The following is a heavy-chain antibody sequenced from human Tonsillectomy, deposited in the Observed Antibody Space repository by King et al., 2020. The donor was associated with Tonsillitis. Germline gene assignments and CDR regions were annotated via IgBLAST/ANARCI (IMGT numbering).Heavy chain of an antibody. D-gene: IGHD3-22*01. Sequence: QLQESGPGLVKPSETLSLTCGVSGYSIRSGYYWGWIRQPPGKGLEWIGSMYHSGSTYYNPSLKSRVTISVDTSKNQFSLKLSSVTAADTAVNYCARESPGYYDSSGYYTPVVDYWGQGTLVTVSS. J-gene: IGHJ4*02. CDR3: ARESPGYYDSSGYYTPVVDY. V-gene: IGHV4-38-2*02. CDR1: GYSIRSGYY. CDR2: MYHSGST.